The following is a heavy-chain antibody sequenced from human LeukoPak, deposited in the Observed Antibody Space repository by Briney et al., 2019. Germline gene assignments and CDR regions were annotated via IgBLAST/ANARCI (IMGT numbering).Heavy chain of an antibody. V-gene: IGHV4-30-2*01. D-gene: IGHD6-19*01. CDR2: IYLSGST. J-gene: IGHJ6*02. CDR1: GDSISSGGHS. Sequence: PSQTLSLTCGVSGDSISSGGHSWSWIRQPLGKSLEWIGYIYLSGSTYYNPSLKSRITISVDRSKNQFSLKLTSVTAADTAVYYCARDRSSGSLYYYYGMDVWGQGTTVTVSS. CDR3: ARDRSSGSLYYYYGMDV.